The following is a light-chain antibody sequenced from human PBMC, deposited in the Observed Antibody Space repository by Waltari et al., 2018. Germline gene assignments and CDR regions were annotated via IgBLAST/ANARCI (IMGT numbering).Light chain of an antibody. J-gene: IGKJ1*01. Sequence: DIQMTQSPSSLSASIGDRVTITCRASQDITNSLNWVQQKPGKALKSLIYGASRLQSGVSSKFSGSGYGTDFTLTISSLQPEDFATYYCLQYDSYPRTFGPGTKVEIK. V-gene: IGKV1-16*02. CDR2: GAS. CDR3: LQYDSYPRT. CDR1: QDITNS.